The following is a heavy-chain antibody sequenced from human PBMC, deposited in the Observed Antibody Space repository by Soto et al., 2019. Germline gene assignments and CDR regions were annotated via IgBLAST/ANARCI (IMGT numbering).Heavy chain of an antibody. CDR3: AKEQTPPRPYGDYDYGMDV. Sequence: ASVNVSCKASGYTFTSYVISWLLQSPLQVRGWMGWISSYNGNTNYAQKLQGRVTMTTDTSTSTAYMELRSLRAEDTAVYYCAKEQTPPRPYGDYDYGMDVWGQGTTVTVSS. CDR2: ISSYNGNT. J-gene: IGHJ6*02. CDR1: GYTFTSYV. V-gene: IGHV1-18*01. D-gene: IGHD4-17*01.